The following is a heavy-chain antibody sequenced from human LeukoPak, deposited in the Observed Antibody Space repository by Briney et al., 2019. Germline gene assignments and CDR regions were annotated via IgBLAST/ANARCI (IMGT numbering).Heavy chain of an antibody. Sequence: GGSLRLSCAASGLTFSSYWMHWVRQVPGKGLVWVSRINSDGSDTNYADSVKGRFTISRDNAKNMLYLQMNSLRAEDTALYYCVSRYCSSINCYKASGSGAFDIWGQGTMVTVSS. CDR1: GLTFSSYW. D-gene: IGHD2-2*02. V-gene: IGHV3-74*01. CDR3: VSRYCSSINCYKASGSGAFDI. J-gene: IGHJ3*02. CDR2: INSDGSDT.